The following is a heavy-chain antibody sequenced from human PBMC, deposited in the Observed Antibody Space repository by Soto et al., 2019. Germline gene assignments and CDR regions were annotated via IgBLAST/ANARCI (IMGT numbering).Heavy chain of an antibody. CDR2: IYSGGST. Sequence: EVQLVESGGGLIQPGGSLRLSCAASGFTVSSNYMSWVRQAPGKGLSWVSAIYSGGSTYYADSVKGRFTISRDNSKNTLYLQMNSLRAEDTAVYYCARDFVVIAAAGTFYYYGMDVWGQGTTVTVSS. V-gene: IGHV3-53*01. J-gene: IGHJ6*02. D-gene: IGHD6-13*01. CDR3: ARDFVVIAAAGTFYYYGMDV. CDR1: GFTVSSNY.